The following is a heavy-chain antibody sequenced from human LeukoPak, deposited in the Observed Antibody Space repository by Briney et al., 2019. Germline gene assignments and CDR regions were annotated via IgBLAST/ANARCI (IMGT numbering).Heavy chain of an antibody. CDR1: GFTFRSYS. J-gene: IGHJ4*02. D-gene: IGHD2-15*01. Sequence: GGSLRLSXAASGFTFRSYSMNWVRQAPGKGLEWVSSISSSSSYIYYADSVKGRFTISRDNAKNSLYLQMNSLRAEDTAVYYCARATIGYCSGGSCYEYYFDYWGQGTLVTVSS. CDR2: ISSSSSYI. V-gene: IGHV3-21*01. CDR3: ARATIGYCSGGSCYEYYFDY.